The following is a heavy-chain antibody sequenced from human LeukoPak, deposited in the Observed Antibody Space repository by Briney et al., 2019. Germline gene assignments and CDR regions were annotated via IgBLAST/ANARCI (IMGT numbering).Heavy chain of an antibody. Sequence: ASVKVSCKASGYTLSGYQLHWVRQAPGQGLGWMGWISPNSGGTHYAQKFQGRVTMTRDTSINTVYMELRRLRSDDTAVYYCARERSPEDYMDVWGKGTTVTVSS. V-gene: IGHV1-2*02. CDR2: ISPNSGGT. CDR1: GYTLSGYQ. J-gene: IGHJ6*03. CDR3: ARERSPEDYMDV.